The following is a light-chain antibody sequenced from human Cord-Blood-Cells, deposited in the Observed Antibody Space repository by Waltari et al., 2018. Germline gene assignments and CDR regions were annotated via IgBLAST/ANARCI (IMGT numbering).Light chain of an antibody. CDR2: AES. CDR3: QQSYSTPPET. J-gene: IGKJ4*01. V-gene: IGKV1-39*01. Sequence: DIQMTQSPSSLSASVGDRVTITCRASQSISSYLNWYQQKPGKAPKLLIYAESSLQSGGPSRFSCSGSGTDFTLTISSLQPEDFATYYCQQSYSTPPETFGGGTKVEIK. CDR1: QSISSY.